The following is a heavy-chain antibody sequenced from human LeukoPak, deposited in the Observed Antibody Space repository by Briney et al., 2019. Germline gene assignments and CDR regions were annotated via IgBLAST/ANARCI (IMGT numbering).Heavy chain of an antibody. CDR2: IYYGVST. J-gene: IGHJ4*02. CDR1: GGSINNYY. CDR3: ARGGGVAGTPYNPYDY. V-gene: IGHV4-59*01. Sequence: SETLSLTCTVSGGSINNYYWSWIRQSPGKGLEWIGYIYYGVSTNYNPSLKSRVTISVDTSKNQFSLKLSSVTAADTAVYYCARGGGVAGTPYNPYDYWGQGTLVTVSS. D-gene: IGHD6-19*01.